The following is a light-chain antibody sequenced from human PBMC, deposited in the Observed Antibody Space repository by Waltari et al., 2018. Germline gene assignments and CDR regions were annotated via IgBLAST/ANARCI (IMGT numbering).Light chain of an antibody. CDR3: TSYTSRHTLV. J-gene: IGLJ1*01. Sequence: QSALTQPASVSGSPGQSITISCTGSSLDVGGYDFVSWYRQHPGKAPKVVIFDFNNRPSGVSDRVSCSKSGNTASLTISGLQAEDEGDYYCTSYTSRHTLVFGGGTKVTVL. V-gene: IGLV2-14*01. CDR2: DFN. CDR1: SLDVGGYDF.